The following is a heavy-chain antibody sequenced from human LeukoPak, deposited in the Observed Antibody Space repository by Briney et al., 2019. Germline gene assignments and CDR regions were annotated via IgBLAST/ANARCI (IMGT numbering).Heavy chain of an antibody. Sequence: PGRSLRLSCAASGFTVSSNYMSWVRQAPGKGLEWVSVIYSGGSTYYADSVKGRFTISRDNSKNTLYLQMNSLRAEDTAVYYCARPRGSSGYLDAFDIWGQGTMVTVSS. V-gene: IGHV3-53*01. CDR3: ARPRGSSGYLDAFDI. CDR1: GFTVSSNY. CDR2: IYSGGST. D-gene: IGHD3-22*01. J-gene: IGHJ3*02.